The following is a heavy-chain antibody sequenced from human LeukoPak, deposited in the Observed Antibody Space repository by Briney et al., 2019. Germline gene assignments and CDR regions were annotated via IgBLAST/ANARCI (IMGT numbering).Heavy chain of an antibody. CDR3: ARDFYGLSQIYCSSTSCRPYDAFDI. J-gene: IGHJ3*02. Sequence: DSIQGRFTVSRDNAKNSLYLQMNSLRAEDTAVYYCARDFYGLSQIYCSSTSCRPYDAFDIWGQGTMVTVSS. V-gene: IGHV3-21*01. D-gene: IGHD2-2*01.